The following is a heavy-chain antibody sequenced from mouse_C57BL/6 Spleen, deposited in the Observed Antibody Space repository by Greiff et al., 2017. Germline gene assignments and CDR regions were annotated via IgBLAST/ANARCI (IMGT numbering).Heavy chain of an antibody. J-gene: IGHJ1*03. V-gene: IGHV5-4*03. Sequence: EVKLVESGGGLVKPGGSLKLSCAASGFTFSSYAMSWVRQTPEKRLEWVATISDGGSYTYYPDNVKGRFTISRDNAKNNLYLQMSHLKSEDTAMYYCARGLRRDSSYWYFDVWGTGTTVTVSS. CDR3: ARGLRRDSSYWYFDV. D-gene: IGHD2-12*01. CDR2: ISDGGSYT. CDR1: GFTFSSYA.